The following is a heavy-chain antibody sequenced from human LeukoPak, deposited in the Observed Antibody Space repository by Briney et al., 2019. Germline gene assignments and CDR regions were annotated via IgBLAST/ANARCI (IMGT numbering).Heavy chain of an antibody. V-gene: IGHV3-23*01. D-gene: IGHD3-22*01. CDR2: ISGSGGST. CDR3: AKDPYYDSSGYYRPHFDY. CDR1: GFTFSNFV. J-gene: IGHJ4*02. Sequence: GGSLRLSCAASGFTFSNFVMSWVRQAPGKGLEWVSTISGSGGSTYYADSVKGRFTISRDNSKNTLYLQMNSLRAEDTAVYYCAKDPYYDSSGYYRPHFDYWGQGTLVTVSS.